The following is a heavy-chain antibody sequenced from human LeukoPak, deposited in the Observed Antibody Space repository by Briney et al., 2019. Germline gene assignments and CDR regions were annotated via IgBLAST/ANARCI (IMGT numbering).Heavy chain of an antibody. Sequence: PSETLSLTCAVYGGSFSGYYWSWIRQPPGKGLEWIGEINHSGSTNYNPSLKSRVTISVDTSKNQFSLKLSSVTAADTAVYYCARQESIAARVFDYWGQGTLVTVSS. D-gene: IGHD6-6*01. CDR1: GGSFSGYY. J-gene: IGHJ4*02. CDR2: INHSGST. V-gene: IGHV4-34*01. CDR3: ARQESIAARVFDY.